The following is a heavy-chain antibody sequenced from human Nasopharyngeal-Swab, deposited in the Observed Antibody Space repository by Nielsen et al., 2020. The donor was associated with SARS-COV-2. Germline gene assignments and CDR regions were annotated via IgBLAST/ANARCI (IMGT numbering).Heavy chain of an antibody. J-gene: IGHJ4*02. CDR2: MYAGGDI. Sequence: GESLKISFSASGFDVRGHYMSWFPQAPGKGLELVSVMYAGGDIYYADSVKGRFTISRDSSKNTLYLQMNSLRVEDTALYYCARDRRDVDNQWGQGTLVTVSS. D-gene: IGHD5-24*01. CDR1: GFDVRGHY. CDR3: ARDRRDVDNQ. V-gene: IGHV3-53*01.